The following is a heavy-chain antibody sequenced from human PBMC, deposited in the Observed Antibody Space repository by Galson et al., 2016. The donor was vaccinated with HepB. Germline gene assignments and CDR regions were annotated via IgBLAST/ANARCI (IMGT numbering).Heavy chain of an antibody. Sequence: SVKVSCKASGYTFTSYGMHWVRQAPGQRLEWMGWINAGNGNTEYSQKFQGRVTITRDTSASTAYMELSSLRSEDTAVYYCARVSIPTYYYDSSAYYAFDIWGQGTMVTVSS. D-gene: IGHD3-22*01. CDR2: INAGNGNT. CDR1: GYTFTSYG. J-gene: IGHJ3*02. V-gene: IGHV1-3*01. CDR3: ARVSIPTYYYDSSAYYAFDI.